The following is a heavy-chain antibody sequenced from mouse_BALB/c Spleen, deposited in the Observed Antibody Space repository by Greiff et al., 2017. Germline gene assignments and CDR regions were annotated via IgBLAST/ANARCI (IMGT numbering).Heavy chain of an antibody. CDR2: ISSGGGST. CDR1: GFAFSSYD. J-gene: IGHJ4*01. Sequence: EVQLVESGGGLVKPGGSLKLSCAASGFAFSSYDMSWVRQTPEKRLEWVAYISSGGGSTYYPDTVKGRFTISRDNAKNTLYLQMSSLKSEDTAMYYCARHETARASYYAMDDWGQGTSVTVSS. D-gene: IGHD3-2*01. V-gene: IGHV5-12-1*01. CDR3: ARHETARASYYAMDD.